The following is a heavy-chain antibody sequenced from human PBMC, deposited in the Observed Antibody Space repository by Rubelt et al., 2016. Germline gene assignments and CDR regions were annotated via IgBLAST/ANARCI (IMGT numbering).Heavy chain of an antibody. D-gene: IGHD4-17*01. CDR1: GYTFSGYY. J-gene: IGHJ4*02. CDR3: AATVTRYYFDY. Sequence: GASVKVSCKASGYTFSGYYIHWVRQAPGQGLEWMGWINPNSGGTSYAQKFQGRVTMTRDTSISTAYMELSRLRSDDTAVYYCAATVTRYYFDYWGQGTLVTVSS. CDR2: INPNSGGT. V-gene: IGHV1-2*02.